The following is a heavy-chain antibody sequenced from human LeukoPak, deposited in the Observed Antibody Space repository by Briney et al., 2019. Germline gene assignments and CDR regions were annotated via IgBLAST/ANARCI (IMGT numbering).Heavy chain of an antibody. CDR3: ARGVVVGASNWFDP. J-gene: IGHJ5*02. Sequence: SGGSLRLSCAASGFTFSSYAMHWVRQAPGKGLEWVAVISHDGSNKYCADSVKGRFTISRDNSKNTLYLQMNSLRAEVTAVYYCARGVVVGASNWFDPWGQGTLVTVSS. CDR2: ISHDGSNK. V-gene: IGHV3-30*04. CDR1: GFTFSSYA. D-gene: IGHD1-26*01.